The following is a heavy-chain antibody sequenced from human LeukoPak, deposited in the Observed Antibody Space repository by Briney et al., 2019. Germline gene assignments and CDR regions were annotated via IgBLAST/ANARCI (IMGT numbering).Heavy chain of an antibody. V-gene: IGHV3-72*01. Sequence: PGGSLRLSCAVSGFIFSDHYMDWVRQAPGKGLEWVARSRIKADGYITHYAASVQGRFTISRDESKDSLYLQMNRLKTEDTAVYYCVRGHNSFDYWGQGTLVTVFS. CDR3: VRGHNSFDY. CDR1: GFIFSDHY. J-gene: IGHJ4*02. CDR2: SRIKADGYIT. D-gene: IGHD1-1*01.